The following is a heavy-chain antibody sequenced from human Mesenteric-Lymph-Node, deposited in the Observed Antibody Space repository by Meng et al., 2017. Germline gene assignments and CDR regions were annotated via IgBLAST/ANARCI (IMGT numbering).Heavy chain of an antibody. CDR2: ISQDGSGK. J-gene: IGHJ4*02. D-gene: IGHD6-13*01. CDR3: ASVQGSWIRYFDY. Sequence: GESLKISCAASGFTFNSYAMNWVRRAPGKGLEWVATISQDGSGKYYVDSVRGRFTISRDNAKNSLLLQMNSLRAEDTAVYYCASVQGSWIRYFDYWGQGTLVTVSS. CDR1: GFTFNSYA. V-gene: IGHV3-7*01.